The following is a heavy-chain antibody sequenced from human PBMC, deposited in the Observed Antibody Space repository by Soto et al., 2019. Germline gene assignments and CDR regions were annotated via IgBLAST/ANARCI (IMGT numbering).Heavy chain of an antibody. D-gene: IGHD6-13*01. CDR1: GFTFKTYA. CDR3: ARDRGSSSWYGEIDY. Sequence: GGSLRLSCTASGFTFKTYAFHWVRQAPGKGLEWVAVILYDGKDKYYADSVRGRFSVSRDNSQNTLYLQMNNLSTDDTAVYYCARDRGSSSWYGEIDYWGQGTLVTVSS. CDR2: ILYDGKDK. J-gene: IGHJ4*02. V-gene: IGHV3-30*04.